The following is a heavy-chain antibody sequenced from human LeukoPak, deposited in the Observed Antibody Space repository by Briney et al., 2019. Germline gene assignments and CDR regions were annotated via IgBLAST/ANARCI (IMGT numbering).Heavy chain of an antibody. D-gene: IGHD1-26*01. V-gene: IGHV3-23*01. Sequence: GGSLRLSCAASGFAFSSFAMSWVRQAPGEGLEWVSSISGSGGSTYYAGSVKGRFTISRDGSKNTLYAQMNSLRAEDTAVYYCAKGVGTNKGGYYFDYWGQGTPVTVSS. CDR1: GFAFSSFA. CDR2: ISGSGGST. J-gene: IGHJ4*02. CDR3: AKGVGTNKGGYYFDY.